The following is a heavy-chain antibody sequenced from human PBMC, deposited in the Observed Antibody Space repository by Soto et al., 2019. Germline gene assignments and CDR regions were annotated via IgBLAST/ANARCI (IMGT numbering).Heavy chain of an antibody. J-gene: IGHJ1*01. D-gene: IGHD3-22*01. CDR2: INPSGGST. V-gene: IGHV1-46*01. CDR3: ARRSLYYYDSSGYRGRLQH. Sequence: GASVKVSCKAPGYTFTSYYMHWVRQAPGQGLEWMGIINPSGGSTSYAQKFQGRVTMTRDTSTSTVYMELSSLRSEDTAVYYCARRSLYYYDSSGYRGRLQHWGHGTLVTVSS. CDR1: GYTFTSYY.